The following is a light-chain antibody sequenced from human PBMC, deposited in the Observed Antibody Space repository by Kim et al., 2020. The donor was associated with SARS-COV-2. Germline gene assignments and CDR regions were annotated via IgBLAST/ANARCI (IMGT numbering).Light chain of an antibody. J-gene: IGLJ2*01. V-gene: IGLV7-46*01. CDR2: DPS. CDR3: LLYYNGHRL. Sequence: PVGAFTLTCGSSTGAVTSSHHPYWFMQKPGQAPRTLINDPSNTHSWTPARLSGSLLGGKAALTLSGALPEDEAEYYCLLYYNGHRLFGRGTQLTVL. CDR1: TGAVTSSHH.